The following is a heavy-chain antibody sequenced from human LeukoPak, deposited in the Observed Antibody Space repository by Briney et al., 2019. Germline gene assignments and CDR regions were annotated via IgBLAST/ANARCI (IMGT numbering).Heavy chain of an antibody. CDR1: GGSFSGYY. Sequence: PSETLSLTCAVYGGSFSGYYWSWIRQPPGKGLEWIGEINHSGSTNYNPSLKSRVTISVDTSKNQFSLKLSSVTAADTAVYYCAGGRGGSYYLSGSSDAFDIWGQGTMVTVSS. V-gene: IGHV4-34*01. J-gene: IGHJ3*02. CDR2: INHSGST. D-gene: IGHD1-26*01. CDR3: AGGRGGSYYLSGSSDAFDI.